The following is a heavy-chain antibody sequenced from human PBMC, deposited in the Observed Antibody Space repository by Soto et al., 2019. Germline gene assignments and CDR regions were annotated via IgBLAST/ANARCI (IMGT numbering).Heavy chain of an antibody. CDR3: ARPPSPPFNFGYGDF. J-gene: IGHJ4*02. D-gene: IGHD5-18*01. CDR1: GYGFSNFW. V-gene: IGHV5-51*01. CDR2: IYPGDSDT. Sequence: PGESLKISCKASGYGFSNFWIGWVRHMPGKGLEWLAMIYPGDSDTRYSPSFQGQVTISADTTTTTAYLQWSSLRASDTAIYYCARPPSPPFNFGYGDFWGQGTLVTVSS.